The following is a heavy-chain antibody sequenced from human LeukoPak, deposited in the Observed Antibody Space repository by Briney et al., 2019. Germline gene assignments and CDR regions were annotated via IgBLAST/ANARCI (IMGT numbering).Heavy chain of an antibody. J-gene: IGHJ4*02. D-gene: IGHD6-19*01. Sequence: GESLRLSCAASGFTFSSYWMSWVRQAPGKGLEWVANIKQDGSEKYYVDSVKGRFTISRDNAKNSLFLQMSSLRAEDTAVYFCARGVPSGVDYFDYWGQGTLATVSS. V-gene: IGHV3-7*01. CDR2: IKQDGSEK. CDR3: ARGVPSGVDYFDY. CDR1: GFTFSSYW.